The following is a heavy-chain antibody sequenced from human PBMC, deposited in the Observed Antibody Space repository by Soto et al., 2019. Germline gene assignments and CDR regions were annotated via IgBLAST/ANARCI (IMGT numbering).Heavy chain of an antibody. CDR2: IWYDGSNK. Sequence: QVQLVESGGGVVQPGRSLRLSCAASGFTFSSYGMHWVRQAPGKGLEWVAVIWYDGSNKYYADSVKGRFTISRDNSKNTLYLQMNSLRAEDTAVYYCARDLGFIAVAGVDYWCQGTLVTVSS. CDR3: ARDLGFIAVAGVDY. CDR1: GFTFSSYG. D-gene: IGHD6-19*01. J-gene: IGHJ4*02. V-gene: IGHV3-33*01.